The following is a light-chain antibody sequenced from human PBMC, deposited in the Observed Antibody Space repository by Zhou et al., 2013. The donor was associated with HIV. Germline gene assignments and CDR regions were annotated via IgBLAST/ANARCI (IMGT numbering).Light chain of an antibody. CDR1: QGISTY. Sequence: IRMTQSPSSLFASTGDKITITCRASQGISTYVAWYQQKPGKAPNLLIYAASTLQGGVPSRFSGSGSGTDFSLTIDCLQSEDFATYYCQQYDSYPCTFGQGTKLEI. J-gene: IGKJ2*02. V-gene: IGKV1-8*01. CDR2: AAS. CDR3: QQYDSYPCT.